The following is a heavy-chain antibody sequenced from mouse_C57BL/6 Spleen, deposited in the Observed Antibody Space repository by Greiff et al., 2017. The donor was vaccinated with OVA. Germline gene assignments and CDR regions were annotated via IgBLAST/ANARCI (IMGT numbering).Heavy chain of an antibody. J-gene: IGHJ4*01. V-gene: IGHV1-7*01. Sequence: VQLQESGAELAKPGASVKLSCKASGYTFTSYWMHWVNQRPGQGLEWIGYINPSSGYTKYNQKFKDKATLTADKSSSTAYMQLSSLTYEDSAVYYCAKGYYEDYAMDYWGQGTSVTVSS. D-gene: IGHD2-3*01. CDR3: AKGYYEDYAMDY. CDR2: INPSSGYT. CDR1: GYTFTSYW.